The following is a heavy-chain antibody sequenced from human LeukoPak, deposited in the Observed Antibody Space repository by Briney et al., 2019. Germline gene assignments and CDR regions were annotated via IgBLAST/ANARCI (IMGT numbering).Heavy chain of an antibody. V-gene: IGHV3-43D*03. D-gene: IGHD6-13*01. CDR3: AKDIRGSTSWYGLDY. CDR1: GFTFDDYA. Sequence: GGSLRLSCAASGFTFDDYAMHGVRQAPGKGLEWVSLISWDGGSSYYADSVKGRFTISRDNSKNSLYLQMNSLRPEDTALYYCAKDIRGSTSWYGLDYWGQGTLVTVSS. J-gene: IGHJ4*02. CDR2: ISWDGGSS.